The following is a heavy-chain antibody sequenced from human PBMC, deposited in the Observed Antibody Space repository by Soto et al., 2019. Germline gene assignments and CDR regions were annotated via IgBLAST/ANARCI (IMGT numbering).Heavy chain of an antibody. Sequence: EVQLLESGGGLVQPGGSLRLSCAASGFTFRSYGMSWVRQAPGKGLEWVSTISGSGGTTYYADSVKGRFTISRDNSKNSLYLQMKSLSAEDTAVYYCARKGPPRDAFDIWGQGTMVTVSS. J-gene: IGHJ3*02. V-gene: IGHV3-23*01. CDR1: GFTFRSYG. CDR2: ISGSGGTT. CDR3: ARKGPPRDAFDI.